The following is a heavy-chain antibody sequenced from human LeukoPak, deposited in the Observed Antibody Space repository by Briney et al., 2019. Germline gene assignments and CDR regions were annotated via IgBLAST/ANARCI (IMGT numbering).Heavy chain of an antibody. D-gene: IGHD6-13*01. CDR1: GGSFSGYY. J-gene: IGHJ4*02. V-gene: IGHV4-34*09. CDR2: IYYSGST. Sequence: PSETLSLTCAVYGGSFSGYYWSSIRQPPGKGLEWIGYIYYSGSTYYNPSLKSRVTISVDTSKNQFSLKLSSVTAADTAVYYCAREQPYSSSWYSYWGQGTLVTVSS. CDR3: AREQPYSSSWYSY.